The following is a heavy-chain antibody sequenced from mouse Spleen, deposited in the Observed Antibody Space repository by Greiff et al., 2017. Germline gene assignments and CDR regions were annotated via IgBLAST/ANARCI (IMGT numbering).Heavy chain of an antibody. D-gene: IGHD2-1*01. V-gene: IGHV1-15*01. Sequence: VKLVESGAELVRPGASVTLSCKASGYTFTDYEMHWVKQTPVHGLEWIGAIDPETGGTAYNQKFKGKATLTADKSSSTAYMQLSSLTSEDSAVYYCARSLYGNWYFDVWGAGTTVTVSS. CDR1: GYTFTDYE. J-gene: IGHJ1*01. CDR2: IDPETGGT. CDR3: ARSLYGNWYFDV.